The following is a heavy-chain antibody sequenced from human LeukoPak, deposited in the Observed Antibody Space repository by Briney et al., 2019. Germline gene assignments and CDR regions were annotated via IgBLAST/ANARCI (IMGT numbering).Heavy chain of an antibody. D-gene: IGHD3-10*02. CDR3: AELGITMIGGV. V-gene: IGHV3-11*04. Sequence: PGGSLRLSCAGSGFTFSDYYMSWIRQAPGKGLEWVSYISSSGSSIDYADSVKGRFTISRDNAKKSLYVQMNSLRAEDTAVYYCAELGITMIGGVWGKGTTVTISS. J-gene: IGHJ6*04. CDR2: ISSSGSSI. CDR1: GFTFSDYY.